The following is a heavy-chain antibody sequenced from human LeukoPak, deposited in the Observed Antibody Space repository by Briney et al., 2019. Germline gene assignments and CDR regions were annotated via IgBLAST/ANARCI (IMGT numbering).Heavy chain of an antibody. Sequence: GRSLRLSCAASGFTFSSYAMHWVRQAPGKGLEWVAVISYDGSNKYYADSVKGRFTISRDNSKNTLYLQMNSLRAEDTAVYYCARDGDFEWLFFDYWGQGTLVTVSS. J-gene: IGHJ4*02. CDR1: GFTFSSYA. CDR2: ISYDGSNK. V-gene: IGHV3-30-3*01. D-gene: IGHD3-3*01. CDR3: ARDGDFEWLFFDY.